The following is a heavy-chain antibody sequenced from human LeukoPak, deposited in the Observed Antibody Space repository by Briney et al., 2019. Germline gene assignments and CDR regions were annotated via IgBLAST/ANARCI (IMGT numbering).Heavy chain of an antibody. D-gene: IGHD5-24*01. CDR2: IRSKANSHAT. Sequence: PGGSLRLSCAASGFTFSGSAMHWVRQASGKGLEWVGRIRSKANSHATAYAASVKGRFTISRDDSKNTAYLQMNSLKTEDTAVYYCTRHPGDGYNRDYWGQGTLVTVSS. CDR3: TRHPGDGYNRDY. J-gene: IGHJ4*02. V-gene: IGHV3-73*01. CDR1: GFTFSGSA.